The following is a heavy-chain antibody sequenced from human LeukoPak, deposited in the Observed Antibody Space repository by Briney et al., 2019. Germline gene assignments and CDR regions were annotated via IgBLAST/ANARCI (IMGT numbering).Heavy chain of an antibody. Sequence: GGSLRLSCAASGFTFSSYWMSWVRQAPGKGLEWVSAISGSGGSTYYADSVKGRFTISRDNSKNTLYLQMNSLRAEDTAVYYCAKGSRITMVRGVLMGDYWGQGTLVTVSS. J-gene: IGHJ4*02. CDR2: ISGSGGST. CDR3: AKGSRITMVRGVLMGDY. V-gene: IGHV3-23*01. D-gene: IGHD3-10*01. CDR1: GFTFSSYW.